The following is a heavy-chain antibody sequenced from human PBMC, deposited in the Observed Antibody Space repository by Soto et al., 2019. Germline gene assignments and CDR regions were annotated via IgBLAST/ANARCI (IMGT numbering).Heavy chain of an antibody. V-gene: IGHV4-30-2*01. CDR2: IYNSGST. Sequence: QLQLQESGSGLVKPSQTLSLTCAVSGGSISSGGYSWSWIRQPPGKGLEWIGYIYNSGSTYYNTSLKSRVTISLYRSQNQFSLKLSSVTAADTAVYYCARGPDCGGDCYYYYLDSWGQGTLVTVSS. CDR3: ARGPDCGGDCYYYYLDS. J-gene: IGHJ4*02. CDR1: GGSISSGGYS. D-gene: IGHD2-21*02.